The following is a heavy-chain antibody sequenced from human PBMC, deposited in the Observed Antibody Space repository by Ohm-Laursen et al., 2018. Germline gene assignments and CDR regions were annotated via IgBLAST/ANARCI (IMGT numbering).Heavy chain of an antibody. V-gene: IGHV5-51*01. CDR2: IYPGDSDT. Sequence: KVSCKGSGYSFTSYWIAWVRQMPGKGLEWMGIIYPGDSDTRYSPSFQGQVTISADKSISTAYLQWSSLKASDTAVYYCARLSNGAIYWFDPWGQGTLVTVSS. J-gene: IGHJ5*02. D-gene: IGHD2-8*01. CDR3: ARLSNGAIYWFDP. CDR1: GYSFTSYW.